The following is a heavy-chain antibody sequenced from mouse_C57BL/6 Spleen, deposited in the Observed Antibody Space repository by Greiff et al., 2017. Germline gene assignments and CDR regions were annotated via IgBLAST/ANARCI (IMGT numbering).Heavy chain of an antibody. CDR1: GYTFTGYW. Sequence: QVQLQQSGAELMKPGASVKLSCKATGYTFTGYWIEWVKQRPGHGLEWIGELLPGSGSTNYNEKFKGKATFTADTSSNPAYMQLSSLTTVDSAIYDGARRGSNYVDYAMDYWGQGTSVTVSS. CDR2: LLPGSGST. D-gene: IGHD2-5*01. CDR3: ARRGSNYVDYAMDY. J-gene: IGHJ4*01. V-gene: IGHV1-9*01.